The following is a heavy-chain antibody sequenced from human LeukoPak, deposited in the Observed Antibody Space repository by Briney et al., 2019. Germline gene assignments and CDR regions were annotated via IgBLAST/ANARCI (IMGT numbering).Heavy chain of an antibody. CDR3: XXXDSXRGGYFYYGMDV. CDR2: IRYDGSNK. Sequence: PGGSLRLSCAASGFTFSSYGMHWVRQAPGKGLEWVAFIRYDGSNKYYADSVKGRFTISRDNSKNTLYLQMNSLRAEDTAVYYCXXXDSXRGGYFYYGMDVWGQGTTVTVSS. D-gene: IGHD3-10*01. CDR1: GFTFSSYG. V-gene: IGHV3-30*02. J-gene: IGHJ6*02.